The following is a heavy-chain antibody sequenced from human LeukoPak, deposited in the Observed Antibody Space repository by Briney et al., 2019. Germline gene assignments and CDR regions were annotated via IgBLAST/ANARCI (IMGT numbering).Heavy chain of an antibody. V-gene: IGHV1-8*01. Sequence: ASVKVSCKASGYTFTSYDINGVRQATGQGLEWMGWMNPNSGNTGYAQKFQGRVTMTRNTSISTAYMELSSLRSEDTAVYYCARRFDGSGSFDYWGQGTLVTVSS. D-gene: IGHD3-10*01. CDR1: GYTFTSYD. CDR2: MNPNSGNT. J-gene: IGHJ4*02. CDR3: ARRFDGSGSFDY.